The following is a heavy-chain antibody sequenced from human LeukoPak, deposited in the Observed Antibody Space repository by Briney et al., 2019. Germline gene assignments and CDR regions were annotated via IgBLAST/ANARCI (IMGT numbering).Heavy chain of an antibody. CDR3: VRGLDVVVPAAIRTSNWFDP. V-gene: IGHV3-52*01. D-gene: IGHD2-2*01. CDR2: IKCDGSEK. Sequence: GGSLRLSCAASGFTFSTYWMSWVRQAPEKGLEWVADIKCDGSEKYYVDSVKGRLTISRDNAKNSLYLQVNSLRAEDMTVYYCVRGLDVVVPAAIRTSNWFDPWGQGTLVTVSS. J-gene: IGHJ5*02. CDR1: GFTFSTYW.